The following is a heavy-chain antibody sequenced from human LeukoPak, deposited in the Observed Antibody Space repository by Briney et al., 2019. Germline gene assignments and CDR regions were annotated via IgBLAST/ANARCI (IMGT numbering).Heavy chain of an antibody. CDR3: ANHLACRSHNCPSFDE. J-gene: IGHJ4*02. CDR2: IYSGGST. Sequence: PGGSLRLSCAASGLTVSSNYMSWVRQAPGKGLEWVSVIYSGGSTYYADSVKGRFTISRDNSKNTLYLQMNSLRAEDTAVYYCANHLACRSHNCPSFDEWGQGTLVTVSS. D-gene: IGHD2-2*01. V-gene: IGHV3-53*01. CDR1: GLTVSSNY.